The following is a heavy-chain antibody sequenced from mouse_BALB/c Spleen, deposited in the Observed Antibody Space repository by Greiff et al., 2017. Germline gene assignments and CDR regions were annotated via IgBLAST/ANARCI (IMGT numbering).Heavy chain of an antibody. D-gene: IGHD4-1*01. CDR3: ARDWDEDYAMDY. CDR1: GFTFSDYG. V-gene: IGHV5-15*02. J-gene: IGHJ4*01. CDR2: ISNLAYSI. Sequence: EVKLMESGGGLVQPGGSRKLSCAASGFTFSDYGMAWVRQAPGKGPEWVAFISNLAYSIYYADTVTGRFTISRENAKNTLYLEMSSLRSEDTAMYYCARDWDEDYAMDYWGQGTSVTVSS.